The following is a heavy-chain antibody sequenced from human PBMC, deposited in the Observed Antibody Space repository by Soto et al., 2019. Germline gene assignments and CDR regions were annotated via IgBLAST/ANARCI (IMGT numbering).Heavy chain of an antibody. J-gene: IGHJ4*02. D-gene: IGHD3-16*01. CDR3: ARAAPDASVGY. CDR2: ISYSGST. CDR1: GASMSRHY. V-gene: IGHV4-59*11. Sequence: PSETMPLTCTASGASMSRHYWTWLRQSTGKGLEWMGYISYSGSTYYNPSHKSRATIAAATSRNQFCLKRSSEISADTALYYCARAAPDASVGYWRQAILVTV.